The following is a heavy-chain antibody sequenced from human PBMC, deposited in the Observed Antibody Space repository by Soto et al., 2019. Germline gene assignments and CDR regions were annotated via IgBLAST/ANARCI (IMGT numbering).Heavy chain of an antibody. CDR3: AKGRYYDSSGYYPFDY. J-gene: IGHJ4*02. V-gene: IGHV3-23*01. CDR1: GFTFSSYA. D-gene: IGHD3-22*01. Sequence: EVQLLESGGGLVQPGGSLRLSCAASGFTFSSYAMSLVRQAPGKGLEWVSAISGSGGSTYYADSVKGRFTISRDNSKNTLYLQMNSLRAEDTAVYYCAKGRYYDSSGYYPFDYWGQGTLVTVSS. CDR2: ISGSGGST.